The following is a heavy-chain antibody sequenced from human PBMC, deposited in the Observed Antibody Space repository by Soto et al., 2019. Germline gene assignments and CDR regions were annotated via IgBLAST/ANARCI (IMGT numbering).Heavy chain of an antibody. CDR3: ARDPGGYDFWSGYYTYYGMDV. V-gene: IGHV4-59*01. CDR1: GGSISSYY. CDR2: IYYSGST. J-gene: IGHJ6*02. D-gene: IGHD3-3*01. Sequence: SETLSLTCTVSGGSISSYYWSWIRQPPGKGLEWIGYIYYSGSTNYNPSLKSRVTISVDTSKNQFSLKLSSVTAADTAVYYCARDPGGYDFWSGYYTYYGMDVWGQGPRSPSP.